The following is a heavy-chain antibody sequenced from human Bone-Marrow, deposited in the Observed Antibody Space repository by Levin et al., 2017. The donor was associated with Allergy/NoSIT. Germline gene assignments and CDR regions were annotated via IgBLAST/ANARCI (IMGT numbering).Heavy chain of an antibody. CDR1: GFTFSSYA. CDR2: ISGSGGST. V-gene: IGHV3-23*01. CDR3: AKDTSGSTTRYFDY. Sequence: QPGESLKISCAASGFTFSSYAMNWVRQAPGKGLEWVSAISGSGGSTYYADSVKGRFTISRDNSKNTLYLQMNSLRAEDTAVYYCAKDTSGSTTRYFDYWGQGTLVTVSS. J-gene: IGHJ4*02. D-gene: IGHD5/OR15-5a*01.